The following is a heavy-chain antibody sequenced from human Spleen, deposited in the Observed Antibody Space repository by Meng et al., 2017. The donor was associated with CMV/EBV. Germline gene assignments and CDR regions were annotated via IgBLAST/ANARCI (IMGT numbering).Heavy chain of an antibody. V-gene: IGHV3-30*02. CDR3: AKDQVGANGMDV. CDR2: IRYDGSNK. J-gene: IGHJ6*02. CDR1: EFIFNNYG. Sequence: GESLKISCVAPEFIFNNYGLHWVRQAPGKGLEWVAFIRYDGSNKYYADSVKGRFTISRDNSKNTLYLQMNSLRAEDTAVYYCAKDQVGANGMDVWGQGTTVTVSS. D-gene: IGHD1-26*01.